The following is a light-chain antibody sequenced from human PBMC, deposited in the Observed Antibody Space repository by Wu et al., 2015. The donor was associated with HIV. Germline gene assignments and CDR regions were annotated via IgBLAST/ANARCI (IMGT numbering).Light chain of an antibody. CDR1: QSISSW. CDR2: KTS. V-gene: IGKV1-5*03. Sequence: DIQMTQSPSTLSASVGDRVTITCRASQSISSWLAWYQQKPGKAPKLLIFKTSNLASGVPSRFSGSGSETEFTLTISSLQPDDFAIYYCQEYTTYSQMFGQGTKVE. J-gene: IGKJ1*01. CDR3: QEYTTYSQM.